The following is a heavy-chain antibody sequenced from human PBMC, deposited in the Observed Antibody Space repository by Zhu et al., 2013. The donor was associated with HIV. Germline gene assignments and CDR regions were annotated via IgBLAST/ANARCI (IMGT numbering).Heavy chain of an antibody. CDR3: ARGYSLGTWYNILGSGYYHDH. Sequence: QVQLIQSGAEVKKPGSSVKVSCKASGGTFSSYGINWVRQAPGQGLEWMGWINPKSGGTAYAQDFKARVTLTRDMSISTVYMELSRLTSDDTAVYFCARGYSLGTWYNILGSGYYHDHWGQGTLVTVSS. CDR1: GGTFSSYG. J-gene: IGHJ1*01. V-gene: IGHV1-2*02. CDR2: INPKSGGT. D-gene: IGHD1-20*01.